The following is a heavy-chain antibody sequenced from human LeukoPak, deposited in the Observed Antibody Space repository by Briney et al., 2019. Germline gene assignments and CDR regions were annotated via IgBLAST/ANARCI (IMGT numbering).Heavy chain of an antibody. V-gene: IGHV1-18*01. Sequence: NSGESLKISCKGSGYTFTSYGISWMRQAPGQGLEWMGWISAYNGNTNYAQKLQGRVTMTTDTSTSTAYMELRSLRSDDTAVYYCARVGCSSTSCYGVDSYYYYYMDVWGKGTTVTVSS. D-gene: IGHD2-2*01. CDR2: ISAYNGNT. CDR3: ARVGCSSTSCYGVDSYYYYYMDV. J-gene: IGHJ6*03. CDR1: GYTFTSYG.